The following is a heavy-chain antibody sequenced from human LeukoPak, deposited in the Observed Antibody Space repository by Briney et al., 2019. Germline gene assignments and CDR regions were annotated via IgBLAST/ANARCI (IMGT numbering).Heavy chain of an antibody. J-gene: IGHJ6*02. Sequence: GRSLRLSCAASGFTISSYGMHWVRQAPGKGLEWVAVISYDGSNKYYADSVKGRFTISRDNSKNTLYLQMNSLRAEDTAVYYCAKDRSYSYGYRTYYYYGMDVWGQGTTVTVSS. V-gene: IGHV3-30*18. CDR2: ISYDGSNK. CDR1: GFTISSYG. D-gene: IGHD5-18*01. CDR3: AKDRSYSYGYRTYYYYGMDV.